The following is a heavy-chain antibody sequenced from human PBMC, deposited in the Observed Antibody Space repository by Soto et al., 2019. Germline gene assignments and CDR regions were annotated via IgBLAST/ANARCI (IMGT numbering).Heavy chain of an antibody. CDR3: ASDRHHSCFED. V-gene: IGHV1-69*01. CDR1: GGSFSNYA. CDR2: ITPMFGIA. Sequence: QVYLVQSGAEVKKPGSSVRVSCKDAGGSFSNYAVTWVRQAPGQRLEWMGGITPMFGIANYAQKFQGRVTLTVDESTRTAYMELSSLRSDVTATYYCASDRHHSCFEDWGQGTPVTVSS. J-gene: IGHJ4*02.